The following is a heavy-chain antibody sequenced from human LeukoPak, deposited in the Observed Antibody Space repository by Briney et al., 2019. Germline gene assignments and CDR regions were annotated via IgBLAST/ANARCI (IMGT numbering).Heavy chain of an antibody. J-gene: IGHJ4*02. Sequence: EGSLRLSCAASGFTFSNYNMNWVRHAPGKGLEGVSSISSSSSYIYYADSVKGRFTISRDNTKNSLYLQMNSLRAEDTAVYYCARDSPYGTAGYWGQGTLVTVSS. CDR1: GFTFSNYN. CDR3: ARDSPYGTAGY. D-gene: IGHD2-8*02. V-gene: IGHV3-21*01. CDR2: ISSSSSYI.